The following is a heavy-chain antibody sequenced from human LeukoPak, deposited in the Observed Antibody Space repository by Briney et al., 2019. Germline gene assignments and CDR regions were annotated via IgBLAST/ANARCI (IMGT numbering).Heavy chain of an antibody. Sequence: PSETLSLTCTVSGGSISRSSYYWGWIRQPPGKGLEWIGSIYYSGSTYYNPSLKSRVTIYVDTSKTQFSLKLSSVTAADTAVYYCARQQPGDYYDSSGYLYYFDYWGQGTLVTVSS. V-gene: IGHV4-39*01. CDR3: ARQQPGDYYDSSGYLYYFDY. CDR2: IYYSGST. J-gene: IGHJ4*02. CDR1: GGSISRSSYY. D-gene: IGHD3-22*01.